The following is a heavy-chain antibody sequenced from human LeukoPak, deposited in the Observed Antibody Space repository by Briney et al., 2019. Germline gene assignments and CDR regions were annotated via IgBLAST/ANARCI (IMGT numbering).Heavy chain of an antibody. Sequence: PGRSLRLSCAASGFTFSSYGMHWVRQAPGKGLEWVAVIWYDGSNKYYADSVKGRFTISRDNSKNTLYLQMNSLRAEDTAVYYCARGNFGVASAFDIWGQGTMVTVSS. D-gene: IGHD3-3*01. CDR1: GFTFSSYG. CDR2: IWYDGSNK. J-gene: IGHJ3*02. CDR3: ARGNFGVASAFDI. V-gene: IGHV3-33*01.